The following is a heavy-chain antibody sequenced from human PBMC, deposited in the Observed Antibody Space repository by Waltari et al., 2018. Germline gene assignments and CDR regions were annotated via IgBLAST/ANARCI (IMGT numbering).Heavy chain of an antibody. V-gene: IGHV1-18*01. CDR3: ARDSLRSTVSWDY. Sequence: QVQLVQSGAEVKKPGSSVKVSCKASGYTFTSYGISWVRQAPGQGLEWMGCFSAYNGNTNHARKLQGRVTMTKDTSTSTAYMELRSLRSDDTAVYDCARDSLRSTVSWDYWGQGTLVTVSS. D-gene: IGHD4-17*01. CDR1: GYTFTSYG. J-gene: IGHJ4*02. CDR2: FSAYNGNT.